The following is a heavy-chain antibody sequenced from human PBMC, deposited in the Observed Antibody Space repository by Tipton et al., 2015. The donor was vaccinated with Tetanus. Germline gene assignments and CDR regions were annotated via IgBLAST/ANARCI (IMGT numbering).Heavy chain of an antibody. J-gene: IGHJ1*01. CDR3: ARETSLTTSY. V-gene: IGHV3-33*01. D-gene: IGHD4-17*01. CDR1: GFSFSTYN. Sequence: SGFSFSTYNFHWVRQAPGKGLEWVAVIWYDGTTEYYADSVKGRFTISRDNSKNTLFLQMSSLRAEDTAVYYCARETSLTTSYWGQGTLVTVSS. CDR2: IWYDGTTE.